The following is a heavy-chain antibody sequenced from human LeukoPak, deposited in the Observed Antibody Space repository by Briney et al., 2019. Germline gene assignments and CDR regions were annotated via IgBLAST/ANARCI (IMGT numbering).Heavy chain of an antibody. V-gene: IGHV3-66*01. CDR1: GFTVSNNY. J-gene: IGHJ4*02. D-gene: IGHD5-18*01. Sequence: GGSLRLSCAASGFTVSNNYMNWVRQAPGKGLEWVSLIYSGGTTYYADSVKSRFTISRDGSKNTPYLQMNSLRVEDTAVYYCARDPPAVTANTYGWGQGTLVTVSS. CDR2: IYSGGTT. CDR3: ARDPPAVTANTYG.